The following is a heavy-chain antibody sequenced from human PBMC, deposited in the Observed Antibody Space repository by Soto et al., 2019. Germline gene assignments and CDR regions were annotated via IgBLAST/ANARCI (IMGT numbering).Heavy chain of an antibody. D-gene: IGHD5-12*01. CDR2: IYYSGST. J-gene: IGHJ3*02. Sequence: PSETLSLTCTVSGGSISSYYWSWIRQPPGKGLEWIGYIYYSGSTNYNPSLKSRVTISVDTSKNQFSLKLSSVTAADTAVYYCARPYSTLSLRSAAFDIWGQGTMVTVSS. V-gene: IGHV4-59*08. CDR1: GGSISSYY. CDR3: ARPYSTLSLRSAAFDI.